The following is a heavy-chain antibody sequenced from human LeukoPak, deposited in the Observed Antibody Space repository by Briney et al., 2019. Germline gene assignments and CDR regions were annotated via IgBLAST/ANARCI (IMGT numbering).Heavy chain of an antibody. V-gene: IGHV1-2*02. CDR2: IDPSSGGT. CDR1: GYTFTSYD. D-gene: IGHD3-22*01. Sequence: GASVKVSCKASGYTFTSYDINWVRQATGQGLEWMGCIDPSSGGTKYQQRFQGRVTVTRDTSSSTAYMELSSLRFDDTAVYFCAREYYDGSGLKYAFDIWGQGTMVTVSS. J-gene: IGHJ3*02. CDR3: AREYYDGSGLKYAFDI.